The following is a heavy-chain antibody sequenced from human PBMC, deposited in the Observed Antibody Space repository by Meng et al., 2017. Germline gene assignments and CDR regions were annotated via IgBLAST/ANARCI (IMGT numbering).Heavy chain of an antibody. CDR3: ARAIAVSGTGRFDY. CDR2: INAGNSDT. D-gene: IGHD6-19*01. J-gene: IGHJ4*02. V-gene: IGHV1-3*01. Sequence: VKLSNSRAEVKKPGASLKVSCKPSGYTFPTYAIHWVRQAPGQRLEWMGWINAGNSDTKYSQKLQGRVTITRDTSASTVYMEVSSLRSEDTGVYYCARAIAVSGTGRFDYWGQGTRVTFYS. CDR1: GYTFPTYA.